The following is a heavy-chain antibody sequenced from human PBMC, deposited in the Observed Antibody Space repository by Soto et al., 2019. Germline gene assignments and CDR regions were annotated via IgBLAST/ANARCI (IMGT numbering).Heavy chain of an antibody. D-gene: IGHD3-3*01. Sequence: GGSLRLSCAASGFTFSSYGMHWVRQAPGKGLEWVAVIWYDGSNKFYADSVKGRFTISRDNSKNTLYLQMNSLRAEDTAVYYCARDGGDYDFWNGYYFDYWGQGTLVTVSS. J-gene: IGHJ4*02. CDR2: IWYDGSNK. V-gene: IGHV3-33*01. CDR1: GFTFSSYG. CDR3: ARDGGDYDFWNGYYFDY.